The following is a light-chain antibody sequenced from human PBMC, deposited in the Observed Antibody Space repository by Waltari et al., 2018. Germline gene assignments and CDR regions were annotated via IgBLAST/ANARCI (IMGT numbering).Light chain of an antibody. CDR3: SSNTSSSLYV. J-gene: IGLJ1*01. Sequence: QSALTQPASVSGSPGQSITISCTGTSSDVGGYNYVSWYQQHPGKAPKLMIYDVSNRPSGVSNRFPGSKSGNTASLTISGLQAEDEADYYCSSNTSSSLYVFGTGTKVTVL. CDR2: DVS. CDR1: SSDVGGYNY. V-gene: IGLV2-14*03.